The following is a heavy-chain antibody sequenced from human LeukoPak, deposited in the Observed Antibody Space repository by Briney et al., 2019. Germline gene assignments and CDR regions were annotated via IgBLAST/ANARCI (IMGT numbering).Heavy chain of an antibody. D-gene: IGHD2-2*01. CDR1: GYSFTSYD. CDR3: ARSSRARYDAFDI. V-gene: IGHV1-8*01. Sequence: ASVKVSCKASGYSFTSYDIAWVRQAPGQGLEWMGWMNPNIGKTGYAQKFQGRVTMTRNTSITTAYMDLSSLRSEDTAVYYCARSSRARYDAFDIWGQGTMVTVSS. CDR2: MNPNIGKT. J-gene: IGHJ3*02.